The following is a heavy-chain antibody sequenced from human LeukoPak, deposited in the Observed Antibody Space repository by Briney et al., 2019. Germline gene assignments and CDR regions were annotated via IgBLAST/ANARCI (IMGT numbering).Heavy chain of an antibody. J-gene: IGHJ3*02. CDR3: ARSIYGSGRGGAFDI. CDR1: GDSITNHY. Sequence: ASETLSLTCIVSGDSITNHYWSLIRRPPGKGLEWIGYIYYSGSINYNPSLKSRVTISVDTSRNQFSMKLNSVTAADTAVYYCARSIYGSGRGGAFDIWGQGTMVTVSS. D-gene: IGHD3-10*01. CDR2: IYYSGSI. V-gene: IGHV4-59*11.